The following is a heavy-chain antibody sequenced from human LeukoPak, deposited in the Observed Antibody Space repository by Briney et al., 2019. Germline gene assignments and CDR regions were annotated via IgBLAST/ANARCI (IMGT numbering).Heavy chain of an antibody. CDR3: ARAGIGYCSSTSCYIVY. CDR2: ISSSSSYI. CDR1: GFTFSSYS. Sequence: PGGSLRLSCAASGFTFSSYSMNWVRQAPGKGLEWVSSISSSSSYIYYADSVKGRFTISRDSAKNSLYLQMNSLRAEDTAVYYCARAGIGYCSSTSCYIVYWGQGTLVTVSS. D-gene: IGHD2-2*03. V-gene: IGHV3-21*01. J-gene: IGHJ4*02.